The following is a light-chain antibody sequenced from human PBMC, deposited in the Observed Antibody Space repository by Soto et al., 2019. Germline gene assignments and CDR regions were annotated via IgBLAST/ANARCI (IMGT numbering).Light chain of an antibody. Sequence: DIQMTQSPSSLSASVGDRVTITCRASQSISSYLNWYQQKPGKAPKLLIYAASTLQSGVPSRFSGSGSGTDFNYTISSLQPEDSATYYCQHSYSIPYTFGQGTKVEI. CDR1: QSISSY. CDR3: QHSYSIPYT. J-gene: IGKJ2*01. V-gene: IGKV1-39*01. CDR2: AAS.